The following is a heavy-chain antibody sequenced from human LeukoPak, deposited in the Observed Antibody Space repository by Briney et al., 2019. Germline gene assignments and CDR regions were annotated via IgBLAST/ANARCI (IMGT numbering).Heavy chain of an antibody. D-gene: IGHD5-24*01. CDR2: IYYSGST. Sequence: SETLSLTCTVSGGSISGYFWRWIRQPPEKGLEWIAYIYYSGSTDYSPSLKSRVSISVDTSKNQFSLKLSSVTAADTAVYYCARGRDGYNLGFDYWGQGTLVTVSS. J-gene: IGHJ4*02. CDR1: GGSISGYF. V-gene: IGHV4-59*01. CDR3: ARGRDGYNLGFDY.